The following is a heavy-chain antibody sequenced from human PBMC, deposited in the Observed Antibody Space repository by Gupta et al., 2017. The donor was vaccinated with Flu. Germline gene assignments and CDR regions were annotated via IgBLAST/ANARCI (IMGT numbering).Heavy chain of an antibody. V-gene: IGHV3-74*01. J-gene: IGHJ5*02. CDR1: GFAFRSHF. D-gene: IGHD2-15*01. CDR2: IRFDGTAT. CDR3: AREVVNNRLDP. Sequence: QLVESGGGLVQPGGSLRLSCTASGFAFRSHFMHWVRQAPGKGLVWVSRIRFDGTATSYADSVRGRFTISRDNTKNTLYLQMNSLRAEDTALYYCAREVVNNRLDPWGQGTLVTVSS.